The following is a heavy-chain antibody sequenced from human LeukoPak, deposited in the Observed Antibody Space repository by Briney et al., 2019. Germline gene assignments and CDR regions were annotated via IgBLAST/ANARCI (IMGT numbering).Heavy chain of an antibody. J-gene: IGHJ4*02. CDR3: AKEGFYGDFEYYFDS. Sequence: GGSLRLSCAASGFTLSSYGMSWVRQAPGKGLEWVSAMSGSAGDTYYADAVMGRFTISRDNPNNTLYLQMNSLRAEDTAVYYCAKEGFYGDFEYYFDSWGQGALVTVSS. CDR2: MSGSAGDT. CDR1: GFTLSSYG. V-gene: IGHV3-23*01. D-gene: IGHD4-17*01.